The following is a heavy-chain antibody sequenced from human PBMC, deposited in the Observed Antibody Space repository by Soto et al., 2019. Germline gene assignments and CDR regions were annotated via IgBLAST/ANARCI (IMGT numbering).Heavy chain of an antibody. CDR2: ISYDGSNK. V-gene: IGHV3-30*18. J-gene: IGHJ6*02. Sequence: PGGSLRLSCAASGFTFSSYGMHWVRQAPGKGLEWVAVISYDGSNKYYADSVKGRFTISRDNSKNTLFLQMNSLRAEDTAVYYSAKDVGYSSSSVYYGMDVWGQGTTVTVSS. CDR3: AKDVGYSSSSVYYGMDV. D-gene: IGHD6-6*01. CDR1: GFTFSSYG.